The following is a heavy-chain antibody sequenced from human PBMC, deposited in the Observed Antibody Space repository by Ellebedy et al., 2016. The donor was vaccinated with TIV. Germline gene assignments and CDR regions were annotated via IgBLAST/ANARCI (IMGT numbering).Heavy chain of an antibody. CDR3: ARWGRTYYYDSSGYWLDY. V-gene: IGHV4-59*01. CDR1: GGPISSYY. Sequence: MPSETLSLTCTVSGGPISSYYWSWIRQPPGKGLEWIGYIYYSGSTNYNPSLKSRVTISVDTSKNQFSLKLSSVTAADTAVYYCARWGRTYYYDSSGYWLDYWGQGTLVTVSS. J-gene: IGHJ4*02. CDR2: IYYSGST. D-gene: IGHD3-22*01.